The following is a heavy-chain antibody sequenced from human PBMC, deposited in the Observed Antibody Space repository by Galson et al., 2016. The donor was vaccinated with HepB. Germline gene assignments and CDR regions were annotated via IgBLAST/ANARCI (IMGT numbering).Heavy chain of an antibody. CDR3: ARGYDNSGFGAYYLEY. V-gene: IGHV3-53*01. CDR1: GFSVSSNY. D-gene: IGHD3-22*01. Sequence: SLRLSCAASGFSVSSNYMSWVRQAPGKGLEWVSVIYSGGTTYYADSVKGRFTISRDKSKNTLYFQMNSLRAEDTAVYYCARGYDNSGFGAYYLEYWGQGTLVTVSS. J-gene: IGHJ4*02. CDR2: IYSGGTT.